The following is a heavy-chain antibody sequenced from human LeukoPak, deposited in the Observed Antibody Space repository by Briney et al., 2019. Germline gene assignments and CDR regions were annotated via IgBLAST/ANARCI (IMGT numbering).Heavy chain of an antibody. J-gene: IGHJ4*02. CDR1: GYTFISYN. Sequence: ASVRVSCKASGYTFISYNINWLRQATGQGLEWMGWVNPRSGDAGYLQKFQGRLTITRDSSIDTAYMDLSGLSSEDTAVYYCARGVPLGYCTYGVCYPPYDFDYWGQGTLVTVFS. CDR3: ARGVPLGYCTYGVCYPPYDFDY. V-gene: IGHV1-8*03. CDR2: VNPRSGDA. D-gene: IGHD2-8*01.